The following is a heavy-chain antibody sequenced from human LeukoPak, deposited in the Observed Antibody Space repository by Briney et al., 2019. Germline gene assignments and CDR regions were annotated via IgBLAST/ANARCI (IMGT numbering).Heavy chain of an antibody. J-gene: IGHJ6*03. CDR2: IYTSGST. Sequence: PSETLPLTCTVSGGSISSYYWSWIRQPAGKGLEWIGRIYTSGSTNYNPSLKSRVTMSVDTSKNQFSLKLSSVTAADTAVYYCARGPNHRTPVNVYYYYYMDVWGKGTTVTVSS. CDR1: GGSISSYY. V-gene: IGHV4-4*07. CDR3: ARGPNHRTPVNVYYYYYMDV. D-gene: IGHD2-2*01.